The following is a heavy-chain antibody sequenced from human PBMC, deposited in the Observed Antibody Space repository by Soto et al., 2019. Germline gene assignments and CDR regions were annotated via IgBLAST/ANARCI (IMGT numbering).Heavy chain of an antibody. CDR3: ARTAGSYYGMDV. CDR2: IYYSGST. Sequence: NPSETLSLTCTVSGGSISSSSYYWGWIRQPPGKGLEWIGSIYYSGSTYYNPSLKSRVTISVDTSKNQFSLKLSSVTAADTAVYYCARTAGSYYGMDVWGQGTLVT. CDR1: GGSISSSSYY. J-gene: IGHJ6*02. V-gene: IGHV4-39*01.